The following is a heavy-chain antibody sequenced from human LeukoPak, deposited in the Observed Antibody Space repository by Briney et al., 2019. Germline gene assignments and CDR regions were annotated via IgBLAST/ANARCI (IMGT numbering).Heavy chain of an antibody. V-gene: IGHV3-23*01. Sequence: GGSLSLSCAASGFAFSSYAMNWVRQAPGKGLEWVSAISGSGGSTYYADSVKGRFTISRDNSKNTLYLQMNSLRAEDTAVYYCAKGLRNYYYYGMDVWGQGTTVTVSS. CDR1: GFAFSSYA. CDR3: AKGLRNYYYYGMDV. D-gene: IGHD4-17*01. J-gene: IGHJ6*02. CDR2: ISGSGGST.